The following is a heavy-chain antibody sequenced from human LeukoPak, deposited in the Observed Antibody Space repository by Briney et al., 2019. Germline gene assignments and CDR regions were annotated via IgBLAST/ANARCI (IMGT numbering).Heavy chain of an antibody. CDR1: GFTFNRYG. Sequence: GGSLRLSCVGSGFTFNRYGIHWVRQAPGKGLEWVAVISYDGTTEFYGDTVKGRFTISRDNVKNTVFLHMNSLRGEDTAVYYCAKDSQEYYDSSGLDYWGQGTLVTVSS. V-gene: IGHV3-30*18. CDR3: AKDSQEYYDSSGLDY. D-gene: IGHD3-22*01. CDR2: ISYDGTTE. J-gene: IGHJ4*02.